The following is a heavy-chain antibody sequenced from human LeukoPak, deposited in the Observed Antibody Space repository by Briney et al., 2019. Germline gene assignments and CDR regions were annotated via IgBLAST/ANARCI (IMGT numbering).Heavy chain of an antibody. CDR2: IYTSGST. J-gene: IGHJ4*02. Sequence: SETLSLTCTVSGGSISSGSYYWSWIRQPAGKGLEWIGRIYTSGSTNYNPSLKSRVTISVDTSKNQFSLKLSSVTAADTAVYYCARDRVTIFGVVPYDYWGRGTLVTVSS. V-gene: IGHV4-61*02. CDR1: GGSISSGSYY. CDR3: ARDRVTIFGVVPYDY. D-gene: IGHD3-3*01.